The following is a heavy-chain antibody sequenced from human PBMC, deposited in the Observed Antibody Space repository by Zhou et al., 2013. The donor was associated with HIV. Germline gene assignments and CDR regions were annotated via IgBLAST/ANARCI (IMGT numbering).Heavy chain of an antibody. CDR3: ASERQKWARDYHFDY. D-gene: IGHD4-17*01. CDR2: IIPILQMP. J-gene: IGHJ4*02. Sequence: QVQLVQSGAEVKKPGSSVRVSCKPAGDAFYNHAVSWVRQAPGQGLEWMGRIIPILQMPNYAEKFQGRVTITSDRSTSTSYMELSGLTSEDTALYYCASERQKWARDYHFDYWGQGTLVTVSS. V-gene: IGHV1-69*04. CDR1: GDAFYNHA.